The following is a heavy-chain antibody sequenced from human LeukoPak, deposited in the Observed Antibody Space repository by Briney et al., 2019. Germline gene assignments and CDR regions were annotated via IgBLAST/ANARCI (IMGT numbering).Heavy chain of an antibody. D-gene: IGHD6-19*01. V-gene: IGHV3-7*01. CDR1: GFTFSSYW. CDR3: ARDHGSGWYPANYYYGMDV. CDR2: IKQDGSEK. J-gene: IGHJ6*02. Sequence: GGSLRLSCAASGFTFSSYWMSWVRQAPGKGLEWVANIKQDGSEKYYVDSVKGRFTISRDNAKNSLYLQMNSLRAEDTAVYYCARDHGSGWYPANYYYGMDVWGQGTTVTVSS.